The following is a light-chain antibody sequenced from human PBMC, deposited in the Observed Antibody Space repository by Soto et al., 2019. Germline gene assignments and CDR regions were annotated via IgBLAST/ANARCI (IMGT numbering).Light chain of an antibody. J-gene: IGKJ4*01. Sequence: DIQLTQSPSFLSASVGDRVTITCRASQGISSYLAWYQQKPGKAPKLLIYAASTLQSGVPSRFSGSRSGTDFTLPVSSLQPEDSATYYCQQHNSYPLTFGGGTKVEIK. V-gene: IGKV1-9*01. CDR1: QGISSY. CDR3: QQHNSYPLT. CDR2: AAS.